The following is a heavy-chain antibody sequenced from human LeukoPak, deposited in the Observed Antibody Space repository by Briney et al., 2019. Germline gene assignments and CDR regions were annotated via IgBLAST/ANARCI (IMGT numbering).Heavy chain of an antibody. CDR1: GFTFSSYA. J-gene: IGHJ4*02. CDR3: ARGATVTTDRDVDY. CDR2: ISYDGSNK. Sequence: GGSLRLTCAASGFTFSSYAMHWVRQAPGKGLEWVAVISYDGSNKYYADSVKGRFTISRDNSKNTLYLQMNSLRAEDTAVYYCARGATVTTDRDVDYWGQGTLVTVSS. D-gene: IGHD4-17*01. V-gene: IGHV3-30-3*01.